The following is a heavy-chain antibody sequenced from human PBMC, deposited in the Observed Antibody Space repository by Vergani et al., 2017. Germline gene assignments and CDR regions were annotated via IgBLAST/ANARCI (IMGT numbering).Heavy chain of an antibody. CDR1: GVSVTDYN. D-gene: IGHD6-13*01. CDR3: AGDTHSWQRADR. CDR2: LSTTGGA. V-gene: IGHV4-59*02. J-gene: IGHJ5*02. Sequence: QAQLQESGPGLVKPSETLSLTCHVFGVSVTDYNCNWIRQAPGKGLGWIGSLSTTGGATHARHNPSLKSRVSISVDTSKSQCSLRLTSVTAADSAIYYCAGDTHSWQRADRWGQGLLVSVSS.